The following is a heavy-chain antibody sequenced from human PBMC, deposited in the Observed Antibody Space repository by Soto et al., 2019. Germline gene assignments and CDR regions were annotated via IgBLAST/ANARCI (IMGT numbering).Heavy chain of an antibody. J-gene: IGHJ6*02. CDR2: ISGYNGYT. CDR1: GYTFTHYG. CDR3: ARDERSPIFGVLINADYYYGMDV. V-gene: IGHV1-18*01. D-gene: IGHD3-3*01. Sequence: QVQLVQSGTEVKKPGASVKVSCKASGYTFTHYGLTWVRQAPGQGLEWMGWISGYNGYTNYAQKLQRRVTMTTDTSTSTAYMELRSLRSDHTAIYYCARDERSPIFGVLINADYYYGMDVWGQGTRVTVSS.